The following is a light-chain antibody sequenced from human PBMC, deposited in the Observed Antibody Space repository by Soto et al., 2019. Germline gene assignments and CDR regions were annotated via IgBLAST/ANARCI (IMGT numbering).Light chain of an antibody. CDR1: QSISSY. CDR3: QQSYSTPPWT. CDR2: APS. Sequence: DIQMTQSPPSLSASVRDRVNITCRASQSISSYLKWDQQKPGKTPKLPIYAPSSLQSGVPSRFSSGRSGTDFTLTISSLQPEDFATYYCQQSYSTPPWTFGQWTKVEIK. J-gene: IGKJ1*01. V-gene: IGKV1-39*01.